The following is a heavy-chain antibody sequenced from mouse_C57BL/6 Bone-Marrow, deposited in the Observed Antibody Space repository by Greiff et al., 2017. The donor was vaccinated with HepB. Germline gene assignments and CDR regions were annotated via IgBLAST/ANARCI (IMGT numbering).Heavy chain of an antibody. CDR1: GYTFTSYW. Sequence: QVQLQQPGAELVKPGASVKVSCKASGYTFTSYWMHWVKQRPGQGLEWIGRIHPSDSDTNYNQKFKGKATLTVDKSSSTAYMQLSSLTSEDSAVYYCAIYHNYYGSSSFAYWGQGTLVTVSA. D-gene: IGHD1-1*01. CDR3: AIYHNYYGSSSFAY. J-gene: IGHJ3*01. V-gene: IGHV1-74*01. CDR2: IHPSDSDT.